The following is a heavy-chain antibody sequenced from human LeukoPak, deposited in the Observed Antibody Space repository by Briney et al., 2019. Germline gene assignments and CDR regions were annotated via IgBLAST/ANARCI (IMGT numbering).Heavy chain of an antibody. V-gene: IGHV1-69*13. J-gene: IGHJ6*02. CDR2: IIPIFGTA. Sequence: EASVKVSCKASGGTFSSYAISWVRQAPGQGLEWMGGIIPIFGTANYAQKFQGRVTITADESTSTAYMELSSLRSEDTAVYYCARDLAITAMVMAQPTDYYYYGMDVWGQGTTVTVSS. CDR3: ARDLAITAMVMAQPTDYYYYGMDV. D-gene: IGHD5-18*01. CDR1: GGTFSSYA.